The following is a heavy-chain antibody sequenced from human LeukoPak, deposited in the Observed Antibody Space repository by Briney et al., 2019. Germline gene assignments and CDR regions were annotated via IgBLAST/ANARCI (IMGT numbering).Heavy chain of an antibody. CDR1: GFTFSSYG. J-gene: IGHJ2*01. CDR3: ARAVAAAGPGDL. D-gene: IGHD6-13*01. CDR2: IWYDGSNK. V-gene: IGHV3-33*01. Sequence: GGSLRLSCAASGFTFSSYGMHWVRQAPGKGLEWVAVIWYDGSNKYYADSVKGRFTISRDNSKNTLYLQMNSLRAEDTAVYYCARAVAAAGPGDLWGRGTLVTVSS.